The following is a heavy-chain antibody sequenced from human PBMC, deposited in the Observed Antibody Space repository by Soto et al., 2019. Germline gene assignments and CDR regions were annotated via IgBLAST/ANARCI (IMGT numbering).Heavy chain of an antibody. J-gene: IGHJ1*01. CDR3: ASACGRHVHAY. V-gene: IGHV4-59*01. CDR2: IYFSGST. D-gene: IGHD1-1*01. Sequence: PSETLSLTCTVSGGSISSYYWSWVRQPPGKGLEWIGYIYFSGSTNYNPSLKSRVTISVDTSKNQFSLKLSSVTAADTALFYCASACGRHVHAYCGQGTLVPVSS. CDR1: GGSISSYY.